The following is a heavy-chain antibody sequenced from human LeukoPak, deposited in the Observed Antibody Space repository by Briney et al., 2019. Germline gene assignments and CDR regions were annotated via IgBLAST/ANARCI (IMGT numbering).Heavy chain of an antibody. V-gene: IGHV1-2*02. Sequence: ASVKVSCKASGYTFTSYYIQWVRQAPGQGLEWMGWINPNNGGTKYAQKFQGRVTMTRDTSISTAYMELSRLRSDDTAAYYCARDRYTGYNEFDHWGQGSLVTVSS. CDR2: INPNNGGT. CDR3: ARDRYTGYNEFDH. CDR1: GYTFTSYY. D-gene: IGHD5-12*01. J-gene: IGHJ4*02.